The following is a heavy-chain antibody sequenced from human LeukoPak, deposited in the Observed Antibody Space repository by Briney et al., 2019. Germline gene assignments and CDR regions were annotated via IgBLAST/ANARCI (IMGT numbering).Heavy chain of an antibody. J-gene: IGHJ4*02. Sequence: GASVKVSCKASGYTFTSYDINWVRQATGQGLEWMGRIIPILGIANYAQKFQGRVTITADKSTSTAYMELSSLRSEETAVYYCARTIVGATNNYWGQGTLVTVSS. CDR3: ARTIVGATNNY. CDR1: GYTFTSYD. CDR2: IIPILGIA. V-gene: IGHV1-69*04. D-gene: IGHD1-26*01.